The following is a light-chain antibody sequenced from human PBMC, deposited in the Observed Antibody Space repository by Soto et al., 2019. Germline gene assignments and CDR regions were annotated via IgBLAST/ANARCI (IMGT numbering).Light chain of an antibody. Sequence: DIVMTQSPDSLAVSLGERATINCTSSQNVLYSSNKNYFAWFQQKPGQPPKLLIYWASTRASGVPDRFSSSGSGTYFTLTISSLQAEDVAVYYCQQYYSTPWTFGQGTKVEIK. CDR2: WAS. CDR3: QQYYSTPWT. V-gene: IGKV4-1*01. J-gene: IGKJ1*01. CDR1: QNVLYSSNKNY.